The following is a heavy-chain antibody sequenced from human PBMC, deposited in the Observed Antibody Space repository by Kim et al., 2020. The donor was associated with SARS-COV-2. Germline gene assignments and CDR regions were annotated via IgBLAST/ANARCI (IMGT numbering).Heavy chain of an antibody. J-gene: IGHJ3*01. CDR3: ATSPSGTGA. CDR2: ISTDGSTR. V-gene: IGHV3-74*01. D-gene: IGHD6-13*01. CDR1: GFTFSSYW. Sequence: GGSLRLSCAASGFTFSSYWMHWVRQAPGKGLVWVSHISTDGSTRRYADSVQGRFTISRDNAKNTLYLQMNSLRAEDTAMYYCATSPSGTGAWGQGTMVTVSS.